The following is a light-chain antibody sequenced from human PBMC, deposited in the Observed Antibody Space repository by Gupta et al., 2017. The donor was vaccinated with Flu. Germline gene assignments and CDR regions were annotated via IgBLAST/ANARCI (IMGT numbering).Light chain of an antibody. J-gene: IGKJ1*01. CDR1: QRLLDSSNNKNY. V-gene: IGKV4-1*01. CDR3: QQYYDTPRT. CDR2: WAS. Sequence: DILMTQSPESLTVSLGERAAINCKSSQRLLDSSNNKNYFAWYQQKPGQTPKLLISWASTRESGVPGRFSGSGSGTDFTLTISSLQAEDVAVYYCQQYYDTPRTFGQGTKVEI.